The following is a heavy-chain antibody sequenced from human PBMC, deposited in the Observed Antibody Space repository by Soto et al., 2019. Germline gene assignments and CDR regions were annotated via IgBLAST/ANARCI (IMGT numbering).Heavy chain of an antibody. V-gene: IGHV1-69*13. CDR1: GGNFRRYA. CDR2: ILPIFGSP. D-gene: IGHD2-2*01. Sequence: GGSVPVSFLATGGNFRRYAIGWVRQAPGKGLAWMGGILPIFGSPSHAQKFPGRVTVPADESTSTAYLELTSLTSEDTAKQYCFFGVCTTTSCGYYFYWLDDWGQGAPVTVSS. CDR3: FFGVCTTTSCGYYFYWLDD. J-gene: IGHJ6*02.